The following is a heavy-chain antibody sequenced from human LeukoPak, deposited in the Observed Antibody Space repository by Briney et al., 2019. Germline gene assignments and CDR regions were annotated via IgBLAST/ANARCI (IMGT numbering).Heavy chain of an antibody. CDR3: ATGYSSTWYYFDY. CDR2: IYHSGST. CDR1: GDSISSYY. J-gene: IGHJ4*02. Sequence: SETLSLTCTVSGDSISSYYWSWIRQPPGKGLEWIGYIYHSGSTNYNPSLKSRVTISADTSKDQFSLKLASVTAADTAVYYCATGYSSTWYYFDYWGQETLVTVSS. D-gene: IGHD6-13*01. V-gene: IGHV4-59*01.